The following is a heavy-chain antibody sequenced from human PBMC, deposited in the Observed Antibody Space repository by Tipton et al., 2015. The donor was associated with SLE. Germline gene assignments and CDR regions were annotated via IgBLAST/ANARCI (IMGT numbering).Heavy chain of an antibody. D-gene: IGHD3/OR15-3a*01. CDR2: IKQDGSEK. Sequence: GSLRLSCAASGFTFSSYWMSWVRQAPGKGLEWVANIKQDGSEKYYVDSVKGRFTISRDNAKNSLYLQMNSLRAEDTALYYCAKGKDFWTPGDYWGQGTLVTVSS. V-gene: IGHV3-7*03. CDR1: GFTFSSYW. J-gene: IGHJ4*02. CDR3: AKGKDFWTPGDY.